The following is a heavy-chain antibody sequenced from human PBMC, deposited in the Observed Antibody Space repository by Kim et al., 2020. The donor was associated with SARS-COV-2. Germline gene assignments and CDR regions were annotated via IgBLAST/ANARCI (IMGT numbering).Heavy chain of an antibody. D-gene: IGHD2-2*01. Sequence: KFQGRVTITRDTSASTAYMELSSLRSEDTAVYYCARAWGAIVVPAAMDAYWGQGTLVTVSS. J-gene: IGHJ4*02. V-gene: IGHV1-3*01. CDR3: ARAWGAIVVPAAMDAY.